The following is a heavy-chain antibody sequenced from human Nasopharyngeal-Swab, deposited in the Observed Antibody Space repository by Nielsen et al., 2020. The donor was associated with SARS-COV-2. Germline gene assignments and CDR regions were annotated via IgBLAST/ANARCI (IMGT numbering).Heavy chain of an antibody. Sequence: TLSLTCAVYGGSFSGYYWSWIRQPPGKGLEWIGEINHSGSTNYNPSLKSRVTISVDTSKNQFSLKLSSVTAADTAVYYCARGPHHGGFDYWGQGTLVTVSS. V-gene: IGHV4-34*01. D-gene: IGHD3-16*01. J-gene: IGHJ4*02. CDR1: GGSFSGYY. CDR3: ARGPHHGGFDY. CDR2: INHSGST.